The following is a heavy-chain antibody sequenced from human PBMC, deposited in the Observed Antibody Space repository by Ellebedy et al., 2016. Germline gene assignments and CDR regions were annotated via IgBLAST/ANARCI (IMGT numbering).Heavy chain of an antibody. J-gene: IGHJ3*02. Sequence: GGSLRLSXAASGFTFSSYGMHWVRQAPGKGLEWVAVISYDGSNKYYADSVKGRFTISRDSPKNTLYLQMNSLRAEDTAVYYCATRHYGGFDIWGRGTMVTVSS. CDR2: ISYDGSNK. CDR1: GFTFSSYG. CDR3: ATRHYGGFDI. D-gene: IGHD4-23*01. V-gene: IGHV3-30*03.